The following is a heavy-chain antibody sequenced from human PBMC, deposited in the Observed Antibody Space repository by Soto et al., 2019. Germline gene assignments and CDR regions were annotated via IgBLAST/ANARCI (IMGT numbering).Heavy chain of an antibody. V-gene: IGHV1-18*01. D-gene: IGHD2-8*01. CDR2: VSANNGHT. Sequence: GASVKVSCKASGFTFSNYGLNWVRQAPGQGLEWMGWVSANNGHTNYAQNLQGRVSMTTDTSTSTAYMELRGLTFDDTAVYYCARDIESVTAKHFFYYYAMEVWGQGTTVTVS. J-gene: IGHJ6*02. CDR1: GFTFSNYG. CDR3: ARDIESVTAKHFFYYYAMEV.